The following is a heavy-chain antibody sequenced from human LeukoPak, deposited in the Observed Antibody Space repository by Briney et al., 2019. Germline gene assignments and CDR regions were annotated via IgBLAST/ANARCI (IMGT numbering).Heavy chain of an antibody. D-gene: IGHD5-18*01. J-gene: IGHJ4*02. CDR3: ARAVSADTAMVYFDY. CDR1: GFTFSDYY. V-gene: IGHV3-11*01. Sequence: PGGSLRLSCAASGFTFSDYYMFWIRQAPGKGLEWVSYTSNSGSIIYYADSVKGRFTVSRDNAKDSLYLQMNSLRAEDTAVYYCARAVSADTAMVYFDYWGQGTLVTVSS. CDR2: TSNSGSII.